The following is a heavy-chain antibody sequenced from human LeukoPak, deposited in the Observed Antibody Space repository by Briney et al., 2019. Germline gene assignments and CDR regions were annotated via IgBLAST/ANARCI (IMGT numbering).Heavy chain of an antibody. J-gene: IGHJ4*02. CDR1: GGSISSNNYY. CDR3: ASGYTGIDF. CDR2: IYYSGST. D-gene: IGHD5-12*01. V-gene: IGHV4-39*01. Sequence: SETLSLTCSVSGGSISSNNYYWGWIRQPPGKGLEWIGSIYYSGSTYYNPSPKSRVNIPVDTPKNQFSLKLSSVTAADTAVYYCASGYTGIDFWGQGTLVTVSS.